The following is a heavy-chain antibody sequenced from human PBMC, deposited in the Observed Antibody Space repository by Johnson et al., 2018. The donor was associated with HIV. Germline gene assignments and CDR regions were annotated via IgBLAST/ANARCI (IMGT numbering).Heavy chain of an antibody. CDR2: ISYDGSNK. CDR3: ATYNFWSSYAFHI. V-gene: IGHV3-30*14. CDR1: GFTFSSYD. J-gene: IGHJ3*02. Sequence: VQLVESGGGVVQPGRSLRLSCAASGFTFSSYDMHWVRQAPGKGLEWVAVISYDGSNKYYADSVRGRFTISRDNSKRKLYLQMDRLTAEDTAVYYCATYNFWSSYAFHIWGQGTMVTVSS. D-gene: IGHD3-3*01.